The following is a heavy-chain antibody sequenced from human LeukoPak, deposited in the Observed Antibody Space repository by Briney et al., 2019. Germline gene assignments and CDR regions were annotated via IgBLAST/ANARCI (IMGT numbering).Heavy chain of an antibody. D-gene: IGHD4-17*01. J-gene: IGHJ4*02. CDR1: GGSISSSSYY. CDR3: ATTKGTTVTTLFAY. CDR2: IYYSGST. Sequence: SETLSLTCTVSGGSISSSSYYWGWIRQPPGKGLEWIGSIYYSGSTYYNPSLRSRVTISVDTSKNQISLRLTSVTATDTAVYYCATTKGTTVTTLFAYWGQGTLVTVSS. V-gene: IGHV4-39*01.